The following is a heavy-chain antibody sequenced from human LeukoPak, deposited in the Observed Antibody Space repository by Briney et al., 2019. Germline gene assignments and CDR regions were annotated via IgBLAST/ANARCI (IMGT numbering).Heavy chain of an antibody. Sequence: SETLSLTCAVYGGSFSGYYWSWIRQPPVKGLEWIGEINHSGSTNYNPSLKSRVTISVDTPKNQFSLKLSSVTAADTAVYYCARGNSYGYYYWGQGTLVTVSS. J-gene: IGHJ4*02. CDR1: GGSFSGYY. D-gene: IGHD5-18*01. CDR2: INHSGST. CDR3: ARGNSYGYYY. V-gene: IGHV4-34*01.